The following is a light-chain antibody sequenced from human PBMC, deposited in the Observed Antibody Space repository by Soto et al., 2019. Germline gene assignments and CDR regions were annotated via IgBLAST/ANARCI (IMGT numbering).Light chain of an antibody. V-gene: IGKV3-20*01. J-gene: IGKJ3*01. Sequence: EIVLTQSPGTLSLSPGERATLSCRASQSVSSSYLAWYQQKPGQAPRLLIYGASSRATGIPDRFSGSGSGTDFTLTISRLEPGDFAVYYCKQYGSSPLTFGPGTKGGYQT. CDR1: QSVSSSY. CDR3: KQYGSSPLT. CDR2: GAS.